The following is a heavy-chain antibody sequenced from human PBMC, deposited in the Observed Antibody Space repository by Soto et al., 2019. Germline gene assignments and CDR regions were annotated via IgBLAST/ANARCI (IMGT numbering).Heavy chain of an antibody. CDR3: ATSQGSSTSLEIYYYYYAGMHV. J-gene: IGHJ6*02. Sequence: QVQLVQSGAEVKKPGSSVKVSCKASGGTFSSYAISWVRQAPGQGLEWMGGIIPISETTNYAQKFQGRVTITADESKSTAYMELSSLRSEDTAVYYCATSQGSSTSLEIYYYYYAGMHVWGQGTRVTVSS. V-gene: IGHV1-69*01. CDR1: GGTFSSYA. CDR2: IIPISETT. D-gene: IGHD2-2*01.